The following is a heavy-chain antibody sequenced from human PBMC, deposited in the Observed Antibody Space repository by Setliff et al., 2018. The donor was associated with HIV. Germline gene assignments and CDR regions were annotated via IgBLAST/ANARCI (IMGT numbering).Heavy chain of an antibody. Sequence: KTSETLSLTCAVYGRSFSGYYWNWIRQSPGKGLEWIGEINHSGGTNYNPSLKSRVTMSIDTSKNQFSLKLSSLTAADTAVYYCARARITMVRGVHRRGDYYYYMDVWGKGTTVTVSS. CDR1: GRSFSGYY. J-gene: IGHJ6*03. D-gene: IGHD3-10*01. CDR3: ARARITMVRGVHRRGDYYYYMDV. CDR2: INHSGGT. V-gene: IGHV4-34*01.